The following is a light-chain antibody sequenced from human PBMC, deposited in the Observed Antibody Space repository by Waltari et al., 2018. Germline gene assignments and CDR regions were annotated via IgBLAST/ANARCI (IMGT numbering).Light chain of an antibody. CDR1: ALPKKY. CDR3: YSTDSSGNRWV. V-gene: IGLV3-10*01. CDR2: EDS. J-gene: IGLJ3*02. Sequence: SYDMTQPPSVSVSPGQTARITCSWAALPKKYAYWYQQKPGQAPVLVIYEDSKRPSGIPERFSGSSSGTMATLTISGAQVEDEADYYCYSTDSSGNRWVFGGGTKLTVL.